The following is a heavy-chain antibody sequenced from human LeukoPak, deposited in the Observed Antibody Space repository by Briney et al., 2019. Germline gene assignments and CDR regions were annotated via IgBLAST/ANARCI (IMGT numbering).Heavy chain of an antibody. CDR3: VRPRSRLAWFDP. CDR2: INRGGST. CDR1: GGSFSGYF. J-gene: IGHJ5*02. Sequence: SETLSLTCAVYGGSFSGYFWSWIRQPPGKGLEWIGEINRGGSTNYNPSLKSRVTISVDTSKNQFSLKLSSVTAADTAVYYCVRPRSRLAWFDPWGQGTLVTVSS. V-gene: IGHV4-34*01. D-gene: IGHD6-19*01.